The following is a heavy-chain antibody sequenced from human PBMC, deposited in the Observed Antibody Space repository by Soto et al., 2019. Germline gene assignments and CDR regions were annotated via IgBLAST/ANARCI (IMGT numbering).Heavy chain of an antibody. CDR1: GFTFSSYA. J-gene: IGHJ4*02. Sequence: GGSLRLSCAASGFTFSSYAMHWVRQAPGKGLEWVAVISYDGSNKYYADSVKGRFTISRDNSKNTLYLQMNSLRAEDTAVYYCARDLYDFWRGYYRALGYWGQGTLVTV. D-gene: IGHD3-3*01. V-gene: IGHV3-30-3*01. CDR3: ARDLYDFWRGYYRALGY. CDR2: ISYDGSNK.